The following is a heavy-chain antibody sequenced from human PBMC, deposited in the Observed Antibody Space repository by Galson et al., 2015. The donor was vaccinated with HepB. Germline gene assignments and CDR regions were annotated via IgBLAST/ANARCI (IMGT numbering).Heavy chain of an antibody. CDR3: ARELPEAYYDFWSGPSTPRGYYYYYMDV. V-gene: IGHV1-46*01. CDR1: GYTFTSYY. J-gene: IGHJ6*03. Sequence: SVKVSYKASGYTFTSYYMHWVRQAPGQGLERMGIINPSGGSTSYAQKFQGRVTITRDTSTSTVYMELSSLRSEDTAVYYCARELPEAYYDFWSGPSTPRGYYYYYMDVWGKGTTVTVSS. D-gene: IGHD3-3*01. CDR2: INPSGGST.